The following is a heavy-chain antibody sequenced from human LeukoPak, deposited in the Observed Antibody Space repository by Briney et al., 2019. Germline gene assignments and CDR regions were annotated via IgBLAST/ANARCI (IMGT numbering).Heavy chain of an antibody. Sequence: GGSLRLSCAASGFTFSDYWMHWVRQAPGKGLVWVSRIKFDGSFTNYLASVEGRFSISRDNAKNTLYLQMNSLRAEDTAVYYCAKARLHIAARPLDYWGQGTLVTVSS. J-gene: IGHJ4*02. CDR1: GFTFSDYW. V-gene: IGHV3-74*01. CDR2: IKFDGSFT. CDR3: AKARLHIAARPLDY. D-gene: IGHD6-6*01.